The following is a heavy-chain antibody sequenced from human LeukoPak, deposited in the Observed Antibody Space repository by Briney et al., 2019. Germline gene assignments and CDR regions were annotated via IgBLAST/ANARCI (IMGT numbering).Heavy chain of an antibody. J-gene: IGHJ5*02. Sequence: PSETLSLTCAVYGGSFSGYYWSWIRQPPGKGLEWIGEINHSGSTNYNPSLKSRVTISVDTSKNQFSLKLSSVTAADTAVYYCARVGYCSSTSCYDGNWFDPWGQGTLVTVSS. CDR2: INHSGST. CDR1: GGSFSGYY. CDR3: ARVGYCSSTSCYDGNWFDP. V-gene: IGHV4-34*01. D-gene: IGHD2-2*01.